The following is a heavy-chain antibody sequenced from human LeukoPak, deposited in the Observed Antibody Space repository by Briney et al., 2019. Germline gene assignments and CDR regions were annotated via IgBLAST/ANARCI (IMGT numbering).Heavy chain of an antibody. D-gene: IGHD3-22*01. CDR3: AKDLGWLLQTLDY. CDR1: GFTFSSYA. V-gene: IGHV3-23*01. CDR2: ISGSGGST. Sequence: GGSLRLSCAASGFTFSSYAMSWVRQAPGKGLEWVSAISGSGGSTYYADSVKGRFTISRDNSKNTLYLQMNIRRAEDTAVYYCAKDLGWLLQTLDYWGQGTLVTVSS. J-gene: IGHJ4*02.